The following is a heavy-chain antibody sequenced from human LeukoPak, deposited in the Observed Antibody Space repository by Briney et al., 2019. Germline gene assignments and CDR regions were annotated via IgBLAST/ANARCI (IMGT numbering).Heavy chain of an antibody. D-gene: IGHD4-17*01. V-gene: IGHV4-59*01. CDR2: IYYSGST. Sequence: PSETLSLTCTVSGGSISSYYWSWIRQPPGKGLEWIGYIYYSGSTNYNPSLKSRVTISVDTSKNQFSLKLSSVTAADTAVYYCARALPDYGVHLVSIYYFDYWGQGTLVTVSS. CDR1: GGSISSYY. J-gene: IGHJ4*02. CDR3: ARALPDYGVHLVSIYYFDY.